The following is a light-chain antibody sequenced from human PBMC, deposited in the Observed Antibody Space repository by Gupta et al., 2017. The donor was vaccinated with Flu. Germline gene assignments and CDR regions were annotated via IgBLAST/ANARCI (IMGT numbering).Light chain of an antibody. V-gene: IGKV3-20*01. CDR2: NVS. Sequence: IVLTQSPGTLSLSAGERATLSCRASQSVPSNYLAWYQQKPGQAPRLLIHNVSTRATGVPDRFIGSGSGTDFSLTISKLEPADFAVYYCQQYGTTPGAFGQGTKVQIK. J-gene: IGKJ1*01. CDR3: QQYGTTPGA. CDR1: QSVPSNY.